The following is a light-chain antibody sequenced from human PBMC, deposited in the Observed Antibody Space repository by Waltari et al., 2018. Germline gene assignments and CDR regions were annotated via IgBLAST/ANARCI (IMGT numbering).Light chain of an antibody. CDR1: QSLVHSDGNTY. CDR3: MQGTHWPLT. Sequence: DVVMTQSPLSLPVTLGQPASIPCKSSQSLVHSDGNTYLAWFQQRPGQSPRRLISKVSNRESGVPDRFSASGSGTDFTLKISRVEAEDVGVYYCMQGTHWPLTFGGGTKVEIK. CDR2: KVS. J-gene: IGKJ4*01. V-gene: IGKV2-30*02.